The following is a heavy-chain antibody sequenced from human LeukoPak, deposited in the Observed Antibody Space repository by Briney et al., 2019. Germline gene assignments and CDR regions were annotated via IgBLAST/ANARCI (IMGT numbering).Heavy chain of an antibody. Sequence: GGSLRLSCAASGLTFSSYSMNWVRQAPGKGLEWVSSISSCSYIYYADSVKGRFTISRGNAKNSLYLQMNSLRAEDTAVYYCAGGNWNDVEGAFDIWGQGTMVTVSS. CDR1: GLTFSSYS. V-gene: IGHV3-21*01. CDR2: ISSCSYI. D-gene: IGHD1-20*01. J-gene: IGHJ3*02. CDR3: AGGNWNDVEGAFDI.